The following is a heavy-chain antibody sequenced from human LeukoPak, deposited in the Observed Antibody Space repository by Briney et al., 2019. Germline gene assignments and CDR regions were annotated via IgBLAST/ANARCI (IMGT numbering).Heavy chain of an antibody. Sequence: SETLSLTCTVSGGSISSSSYYWGWIRQPPGKGLEWIGSIYYSGSTYYNPSLKSRVTISVDTSKNQFSLKLSSVTAADTAVYYCAREEDQNWFDPWGQGTLVTVSS. CDR2: IYYSGST. D-gene: IGHD2-15*01. J-gene: IGHJ5*02. V-gene: IGHV4-39*07. CDR3: AREEDQNWFDP. CDR1: GGSISSSSYY.